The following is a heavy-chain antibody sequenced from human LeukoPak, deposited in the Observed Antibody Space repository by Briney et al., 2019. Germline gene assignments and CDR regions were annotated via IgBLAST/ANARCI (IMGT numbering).Heavy chain of an antibody. J-gene: IGHJ4*02. CDR2: IVSNGDST. V-gene: IGHV3-64*01. D-gene: IGHD3-22*01. Sequence: GGSLRLSCAACVSTFNNYSMLWVRQAPGKGLEYVSTIVSNGDSTYYANSVKGRFTISRDNSRTTLYLQMGSLRVEDMAVYYCARGYNYYDSRGYRFDYWGQEILVTVSS. CDR1: VSTFNNYS. CDR3: ARGYNYYDSRGYRFDY.